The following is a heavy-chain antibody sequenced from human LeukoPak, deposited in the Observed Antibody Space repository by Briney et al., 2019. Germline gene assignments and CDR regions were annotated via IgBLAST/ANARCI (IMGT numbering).Heavy chain of an antibody. CDR1: GLTVSGKY. CDR3: ATDGTYGQGYFDF. J-gene: IGHJ4*02. V-gene: IGHV3-53*01. Sequence: GSLRLSCAASGLTVSGKYMMWVRQAPGKRLEWVSLIYSGGRPYYADSVRGRFTISRDTSKNTLFLQLSSLRAEDTALYYCATDGTYGQGYFDFWGLGTLVTVSS. D-gene: IGHD3-10*01. CDR2: IYSGGRP.